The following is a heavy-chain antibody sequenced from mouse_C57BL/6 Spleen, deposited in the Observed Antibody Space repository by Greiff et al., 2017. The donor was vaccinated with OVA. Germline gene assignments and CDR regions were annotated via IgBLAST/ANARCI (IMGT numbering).Heavy chain of an antibody. CDR2: IYPRSGNT. Sequence: VKLMESGAELARPGASVKLSCKASGYTFTSYGISWVKQRTGQGLEWIGEIYPRSGNTYYNEKFKGKATLTADKSSSTAYMELRSLTSEDSAVYFCARRESNSYAMDYWGQGTSVTVSS. CDR1: GYTFTSYG. D-gene: IGHD2-5*01. CDR3: ARRESNSYAMDY. J-gene: IGHJ4*01. V-gene: IGHV1-81*01.